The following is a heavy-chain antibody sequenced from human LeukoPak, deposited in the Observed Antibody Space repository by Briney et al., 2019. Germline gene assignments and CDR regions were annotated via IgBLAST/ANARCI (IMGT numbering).Heavy chain of an antibody. Sequence: GGSLRLSCAASGFTVSSNYMSWVRQAPGKGLEWVSAVRGSGTDTYYADSVKGRFTISRGNSKNTLYLQLNSLRAEDTAIYYCAKTSRGNSGYDSPFDSWGQGTLVTVSS. CDR1: GFTVSSNY. CDR2: VRGSGTDT. D-gene: IGHD5-12*01. V-gene: IGHV3-23*01. CDR3: AKTSRGNSGYDSPFDS. J-gene: IGHJ4*02.